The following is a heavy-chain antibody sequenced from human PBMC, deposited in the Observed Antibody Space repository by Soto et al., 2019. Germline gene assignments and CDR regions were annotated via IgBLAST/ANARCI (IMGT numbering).Heavy chain of an antibody. V-gene: IGHV3-13*01. Sequence: GGSLRLSCAASGFTFSSYDMHWVRQATGKGLEWVSAIGTAGDTYYPGSVKGRFTISRENAKNSLYLQMNSLRAGDTAVYYCARGRSVVRGVSDFDYWGQGTLVTVSS. CDR2: IGTAGDT. CDR3: ARGRSVVRGVSDFDY. CDR1: GFTFSSYD. D-gene: IGHD3-10*01. J-gene: IGHJ4*02.